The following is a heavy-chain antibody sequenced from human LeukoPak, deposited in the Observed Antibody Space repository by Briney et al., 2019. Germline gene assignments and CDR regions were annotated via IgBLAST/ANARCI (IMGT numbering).Heavy chain of an antibody. CDR1: GATFSDYA. CDR2: FIPILGTA. Sequence: SVKVSCKASGATFSDYALNWVRQAPGQGLEWMGVFIPILGTANSTQKFQDRVTITADMSTNTAYMELSSLRSEETAVYFCAGIPVFGVVLHQEPVWGKGTTVTVSS. V-gene: IGHV1-69*10. J-gene: IGHJ6*04. CDR3: AGIPVFGVVLHQEPV. D-gene: IGHD3-3*01.